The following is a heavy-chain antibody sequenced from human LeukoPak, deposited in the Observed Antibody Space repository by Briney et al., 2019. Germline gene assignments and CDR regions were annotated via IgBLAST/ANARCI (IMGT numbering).Heavy chain of an antibody. Sequence: TTSETLSLTCTVSGGSISSYYWSWLRQPPRKGLEWIGYIYYSGSPNYNPSLKSRVIISVDTSNNQFSLNLSSVTAADTAVYYCARGRMGSSGWYDDYWGQGTLVTVSS. CDR1: GGSISSYY. J-gene: IGHJ4*02. D-gene: IGHD6-19*01. CDR2: IYYSGSP. CDR3: ARGRMGSSGWYDDY. V-gene: IGHV4-59*01.